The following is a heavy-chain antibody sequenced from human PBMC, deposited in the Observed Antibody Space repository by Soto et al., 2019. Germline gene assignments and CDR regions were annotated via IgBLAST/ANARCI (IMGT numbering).Heavy chain of an antibody. Sequence: ASVKVSCKASGYTFTSYYMHWVRQAPGQGLEWMGIINPSGGSTSYAQKFQGRVTMTRDTSTSTVYMELSSLRSEDTAVYYCARSTYYYDSSGYCPGYWGQGTLVTVSS. V-gene: IGHV1-46*01. CDR1: GYTFTSYY. D-gene: IGHD3-22*01. CDR2: INPSGGST. CDR3: ARSTYYYDSSGYCPGY. J-gene: IGHJ4*02.